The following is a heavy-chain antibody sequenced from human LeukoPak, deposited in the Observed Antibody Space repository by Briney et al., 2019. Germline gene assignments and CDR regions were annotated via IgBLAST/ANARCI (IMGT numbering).Heavy chain of an antibody. CDR1: RYTFTGYY. Sequence: ASVKVSCKASRYTFTGYYMHWVRQAPGQGLEWMGWINPNSGVTDYAQNFQGRVTMTRDTSISTAYVELSRLRSDDTAVYYCATYYPPLHFDYWGQGTLVTVSS. CDR2: INPNSGVT. D-gene: IGHD2/OR15-2a*01. V-gene: IGHV1-2*02. CDR3: ATYYPPLHFDY. J-gene: IGHJ4*02.